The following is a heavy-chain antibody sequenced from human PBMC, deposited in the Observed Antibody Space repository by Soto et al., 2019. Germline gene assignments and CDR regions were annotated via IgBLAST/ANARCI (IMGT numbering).Heavy chain of an antibody. Sequence: GGSLILSCASSGFNFISYSMSWVRPAPGKGLEWVSSISSSSSYIYYADSVKGRFTISRDNAKNSLYLQMNSLRAEDTAVYYCARDPGPGYCSGGSCYSPNWFDPWGQGTLVTVSS. CDR1: GFNFISYS. J-gene: IGHJ5*02. CDR2: ISSSSSYI. D-gene: IGHD2-15*01. V-gene: IGHV3-21*01. CDR3: ARDPGPGYCSGGSCYSPNWFDP.